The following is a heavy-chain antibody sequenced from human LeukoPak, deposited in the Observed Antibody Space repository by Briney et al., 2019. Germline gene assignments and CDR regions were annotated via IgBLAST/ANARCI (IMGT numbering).Heavy chain of an antibody. CDR2: IHYSGNT. J-gene: IGHJ4*02. CDR1: GGSTSSSNYY. CDR3: ARLGAGPTYYDFWSGYSSFYFDY. D-gene: IGHD3-3*01. Sequence: SETLSLTCTVSGGSTSSSNYYWGWIRQPPGKGLEWIGGIHYSGNTYYNPSLKSRVTISVDTSKNQFSLELSSVTAADTAVYYCARLGAGPTYYDFWSGYSSFYFDYWGQGTLVTASS. V-gene: IGHV4-39*01.